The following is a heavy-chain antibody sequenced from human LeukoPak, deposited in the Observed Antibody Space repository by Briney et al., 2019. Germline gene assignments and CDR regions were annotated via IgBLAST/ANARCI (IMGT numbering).Heavy chain of an antibody. J-gene: IGHJ3*02. D-gene: IGHD1-26*01. CDR3: ARGIVGATMFVVGAFDI. V-gene: IGHV4-61*02. Sequence: SETLSLTCTVSGGSISSGSYYWSWIRQPAGKGLEWIGRIYTSGSTNYNPSLKSRVTMSVDTSKNQFSLKLSSVTAADTAVYYCARGIVGATMFVVGAFDIWGQGTMVTVSS. CDR2: IYTSGST. CDR1: GGSISSGSYY.